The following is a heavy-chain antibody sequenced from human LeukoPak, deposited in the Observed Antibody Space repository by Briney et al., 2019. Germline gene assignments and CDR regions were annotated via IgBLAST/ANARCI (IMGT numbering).Heavy chain of an antibody. CDR1: GFTFSSYA. J-gene: IGHJ4*02. CDR3: TTERVGATSSYYFDY. V-gene: IGHV3-23*01. Sequence: GGSLRLSCAASGFTFSSYAMSWVRQAPGQGLEWVSTISGSGGSTYYADSVKGRFTISRDNSKNTLYLQMNSLKTEDTAVYYCTTERVGATSSYYFDYWGQGTLVTVSS. CDR2: ISGSGGST. D-gene: IGHD1-26*01.